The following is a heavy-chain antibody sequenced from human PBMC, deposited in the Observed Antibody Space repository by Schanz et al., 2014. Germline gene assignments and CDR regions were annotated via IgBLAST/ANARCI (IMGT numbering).Heavy chain of an antibody. V-gene: IGHV3-30*18. CDR3: AKDTGYCHGGACYCFEY. Sequence: VQLVESGGALVQPGGSLRLSCAASGFTFSSYGMHWVRQAPGKGLEWVAVISYDGNNEDYADSVKGRFSISRDNSQNTLYLQMDSLRPEDTAVYFCAKDTGYCHGGACYCFEYWGLGILVTVSS. J-gene: IGHJ4*02. CDR1: GFTFSSYG. CDR2: ISYDGNNE. D-gene: IGHD2-8*02.